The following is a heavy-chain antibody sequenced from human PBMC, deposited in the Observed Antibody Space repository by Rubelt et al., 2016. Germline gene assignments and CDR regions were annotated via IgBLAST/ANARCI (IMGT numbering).Heavy chain of an antibody. J-gene: IGHJ6*02. CDR3: ARGGMDV. CDR1: GFTFSTYT. V-gene: IGHV3-30*15. CDR2: LSYDGGHE. Sequence: VQLVESGGGLVQPGGSLTLSCAASGFTFSTYTMHWVALLSYDGGHEFYADSVKGRFTISRDNSKNTLSLQMSSLRPEDTAIYYCARGGMDVWGQGTTVTVSS.